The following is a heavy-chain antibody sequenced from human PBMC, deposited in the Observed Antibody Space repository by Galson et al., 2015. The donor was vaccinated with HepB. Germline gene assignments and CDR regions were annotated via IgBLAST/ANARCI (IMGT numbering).Heavy chain of an antibody. V-gene: IGHV2-5*01. D-gene: IGHD3-3*01. CDR3: AHMRGTKWLRFLPRYYFDY. CDR2: IYWNDDK. CDR1: GFSLSTSEVG. Sequence: PALVKPTQTLTLTCTFSGFSLSTSEVGVAWIRQPPGKALEWLALIYWNDDKRYSPSLRNRLTVTKDTSNNQVVLTVTNMNPVDTATYYCAHMRGTKWLRFLPRYYFDYWGQGTLVTVSS. J-gene: IGHJ4*02.